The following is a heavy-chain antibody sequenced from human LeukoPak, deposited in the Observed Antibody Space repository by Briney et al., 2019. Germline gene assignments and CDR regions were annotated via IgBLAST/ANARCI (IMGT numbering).Heavy chain of an antibody. D-gene: IGHD3-22*01. V-gene: IGHV4-59*12. Sequence: PSETLSLTCTVSGGSISSYYWNWIRQPPGKGLEWIGYIHYSGRTNYNPSLKSRVTISVDTSKNQFSLKLSSVTAADTAVYYCARAGPPYYYDNSGYPTPQYFQHWGQGTLVTDSS. CDR2: IHYSGRT. CDR3: ARAGPPYYYDNSGYPTPQYFQH. J-gene: IGHJ1*01. CDR1: GGSISSYY.